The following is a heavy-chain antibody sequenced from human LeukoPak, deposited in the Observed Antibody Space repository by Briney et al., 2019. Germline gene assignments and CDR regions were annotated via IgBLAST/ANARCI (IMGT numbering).Heavy chain of an antibody. CDR1: GFTFSSYE. V-gene: IGHV3-48*03. D-gene: IGHD3-22*01. J-gene: IGHJ4*02. CDR2: ISSSGTTI. CDR3: ARDNYDSSGPYYFDY. Sequence: PGGSLRLSCAASGFTFSSYEMIWVRQAPGKVLEWVSYISSSGTTIYYADSVKGRFTISRDNAKNSLYLQMISLRAEDTAVYSCARDNYDSSGPYYFDYWGQGTLVTVSS.